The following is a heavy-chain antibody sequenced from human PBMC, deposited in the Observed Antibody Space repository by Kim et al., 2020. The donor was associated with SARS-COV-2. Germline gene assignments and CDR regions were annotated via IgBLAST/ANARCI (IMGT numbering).Heavy chain of an antibody. CDR3: ARAPLWFADGGWYFDL. CDR1: GGSIGTYY. V-gene: IGHV4-59*13. Sequence: SETLSLTCTVSGGSIGTYYWSWIRQAPGKGLECIGYIHYTGSTNYNPSLKSRVTISVDTSKKQFSLKLNSVTAADTAVYYCARAPLWFADGGWYFDLWGRGTLVTVSS. CDR2: IHYTGST. J-gene: IGHJ2*01. D-gene: IGHD3-10*01.